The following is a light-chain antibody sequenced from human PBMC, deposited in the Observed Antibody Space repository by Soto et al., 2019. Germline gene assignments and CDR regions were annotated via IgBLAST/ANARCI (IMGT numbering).Light chain of an antibody. V-gene: IGLV2-14*03. J-gene: IGLJ2*01. CDR3: SSYTTSNTLV. CDR2: DVT. Sequence: ALTQPASVSGSPGQSITISCTGTSSDVGAYNFVSWYQQHPGKAPKLMIYDVTNRPSGVSSRFSGSKSGNTASLAISGLQAEDEADYYCSSYTTSNTLVFGGGTKVTVL. CDR1: SSDVGAYNF.